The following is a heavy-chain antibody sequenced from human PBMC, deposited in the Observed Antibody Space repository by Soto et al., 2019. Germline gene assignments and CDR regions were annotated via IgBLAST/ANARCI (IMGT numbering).Heavy chain of an antibody. Sequence: EVQLVESGGGLVKPGGSLRLSCAASGFTFSSYSMNWVRQAPGKGLEWVSSISSSSSYIYYADSVKGRFTISRDNAKNSLYLQMNSLRAEDTAVYYCARASPQRFLEWLLYVDYWGQGTLVTVSS. D-gene: IGHD3-3*01. CDR1: GFTFSSYS. CDR3: ARASPQRFLEWLLYVDY. CDR2: ISSSSSYI. J-gene: IGHJ4*02. V-gene: IGHV3-21*01.